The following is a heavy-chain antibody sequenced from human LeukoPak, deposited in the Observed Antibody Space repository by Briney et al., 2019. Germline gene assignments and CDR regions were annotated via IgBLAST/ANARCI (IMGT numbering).Heavy chain of an antibody. D-gene: IGHD6-25*01. Sequence: GRSLRLSCAASGFTFSSYAMHWVRQAPGKGLEWVAVISYDGSNKYYADSVKGRFTIPRDNSKNTLYLQMNSLRAEDTAVYYCARDGLAAEIDYWGQGTLVTVSS. CDR3: ARDGLAAEIDY. CDR1: GFTFSSYA. CDR2: ISYDGSNK. V-gene: IGHV3-30-3*01. J-gene: IGHJ4*02.